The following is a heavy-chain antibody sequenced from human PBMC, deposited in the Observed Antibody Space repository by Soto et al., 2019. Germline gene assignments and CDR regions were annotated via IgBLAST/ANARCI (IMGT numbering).Heavy chain of an antibody. V-gene: IGHV1-46*01. CDR2: INPSGGDT. D-gene: IGHD1-7*01. J-gene: IGHJ4*02. CDR1: GYTFTSYY. Sequence: GASVKVSCKASGYTFTSYYMHWVRQAPGQGLEWMGIINPSGGDTTYAQKFQGRVTMTRDTSTSTVYMELSSLRYEDTAVYFCARALELGLDYWGQGTLVTVSS. CDR3: ARALELGLDY.